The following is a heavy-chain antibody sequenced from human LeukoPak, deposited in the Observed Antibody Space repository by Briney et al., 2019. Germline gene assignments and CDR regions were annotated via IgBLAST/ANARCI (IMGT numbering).Heavy chain of an antibody. J-gene: IGHJ6*02. D-gene: IGHD3-22*01. CDR2: INHSGST. Sequence: SETLSLTCAVYGESFSGYYWSWIRQPPGKGLEWIGEINHSGSTNYNPSLKSRVTISGDTSKNQFSLKLSSVTAADTAVYYCARGPGVRRITMIVVVITPQYYYGMDVWGQGTTVTVSS. V-gene: IGHV4-34*01. CDR1: GESFSGYY. CDR3: ARGPGVRRITMIVVVITPQYYYGMDV.